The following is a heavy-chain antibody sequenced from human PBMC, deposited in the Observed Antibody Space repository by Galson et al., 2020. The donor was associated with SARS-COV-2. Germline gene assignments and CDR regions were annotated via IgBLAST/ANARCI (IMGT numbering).Heavy chain of an antibody. J-gene: IGHJ4*02. CDR1: GFTFSSYA. Sequence: GGSLRLSCAASGFTFSSYAMHWVRQAPGKGLEWVSSISSSSSYIYYADSVKGPFTISRDNAKNSLYLQMNSLRAEDTAVYYCARDLSSGWYVPYEYFDYWGQGTLVTVSS. CDR2: ISSSSSYI. D-gene: IGHD6-19*01. V-gene: IGHV3-21*01. CDR3: ARDLSSGWYVPYEYFDY.